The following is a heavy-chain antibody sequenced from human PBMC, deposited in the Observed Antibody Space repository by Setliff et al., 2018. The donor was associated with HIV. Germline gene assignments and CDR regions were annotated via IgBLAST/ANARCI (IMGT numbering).Heavy chain of an antibody. CDR1: GFSFSDYF. Sequence: GGSLRLSCAVSGFSFSDYFMTWIRQAPGKGLEWVSYISGSGGVMAYAGSVKGRFTISRDNAKNSMYLQMNSLRVEDTATYYCARARGSVGYYGSGTMYHMDVWGKGTTVTVSS. CDR2: ISGSGGVM. V-gene: IGHV3-11*01. CDR3: ARARGSVGYYGSGTMYHMDV. J-gene: IGHJ6*03. D-gene: IGHD3-10*01.